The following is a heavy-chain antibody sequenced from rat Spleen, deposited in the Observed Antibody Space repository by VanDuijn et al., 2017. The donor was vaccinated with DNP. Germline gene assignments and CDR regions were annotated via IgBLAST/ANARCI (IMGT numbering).Heavy chain of an antibody. J-gene: IGHJ2*01. CDR1: GFTFSDYN. V-gene: IGHV5-7*01. CDR2: ISYDGSRT. D-gene: IGHD5-1*01. CDR3: ATGSYFDY. Sequence: EVQLVESGGGLVQPGRSLKLSCAASGFTFSDYNMAWVRQAPKKGLEWVATISYDGSRTYYRDSVKGRFTISRDNAKSTLYLQMDSLGSEDTATYYCATGSYFDYWGQGVMVTVSS.